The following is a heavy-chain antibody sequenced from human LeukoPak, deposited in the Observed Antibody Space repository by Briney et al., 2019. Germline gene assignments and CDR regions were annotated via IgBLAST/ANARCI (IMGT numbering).Heavy chain of an antibody. CDR2: INPNSGGT. J-gene: IGHJ3*02. D-gene: IGHD3-3*01. Sequence: ASVKVSCKASGYTFTGYYMHWVRQAPGQGLEWMGWINPNSGGTNYAQKFQGRVTMTRDTSISTAYMELSRLRSDDTAVYYCARVRVGLATFGVVTPDAFDIWGQGTMVTVSS. CDR1: GYTFTGYY. V-gene: IGHV1-2*02. CDR3: ARVRVGLATFGVVTPDAFDI.